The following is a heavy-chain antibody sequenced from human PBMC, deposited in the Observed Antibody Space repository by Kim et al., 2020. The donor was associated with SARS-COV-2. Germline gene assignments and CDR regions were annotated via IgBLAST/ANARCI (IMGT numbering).Heavy chain of an antibody. CDR3: ARPYYYDSFIRDDAFDI. V-gene: IGHV3-66*01. CDR2: IYSGGST. CDR1: GFTVSSNY. D-gene: IGHD3-22*01. Sequence: GSLRLSCAASGFTVSSNYMSWVRQAPGKGLEWVSVIYSGGSTYYADSVKGRFTISRDNSKNTLYLQMNSLRAEDTAVYYCARPYYYDSFIRDDAFDIWGQGTMVTVSS. J-gene: IGHJ3*02.